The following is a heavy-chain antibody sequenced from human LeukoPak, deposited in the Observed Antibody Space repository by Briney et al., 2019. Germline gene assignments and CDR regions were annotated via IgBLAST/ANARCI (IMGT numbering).Heavy chain of an antibody. CDR2: INHSGST. Sequence: PSETLSLTCAVYGGSFSGYYWSWIRQPPGKGLEWTGEINHSGSTNYNPSLKSRVTMSVDTSKHQFSLKLSSVTAADTAVYYCARSSGWYYDYWGQGTLVTVSS. J-gene: IGHJ4*02. V-gene: IGHV4-34*01. CDR1: GGSFSGYY. CDR3: ARSSGWYYDY. D-gene: IGHD6-19*01.